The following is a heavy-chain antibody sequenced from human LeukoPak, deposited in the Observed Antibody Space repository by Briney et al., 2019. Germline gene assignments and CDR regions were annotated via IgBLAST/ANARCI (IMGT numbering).Heavy chain of an antibody. D-gene: IGHD3-22*01. CDR2: ISETSIYI. Sequence: GGSLRLSCAGSGFTFSSYTMNWVRHAPGKGLEWVSSISETSIYINYADSVKGRFTISRDNSKNTLYLQMNSLSAEDTAVYYCQTYYYDSSGYRRDYWGQGTLVTVSS. J-gene: IGHJ4*02. V-gene: IGHV3-21*04. CDR1: GFTFSSYT. CDR3: QTYYYDSSGYRRDY.